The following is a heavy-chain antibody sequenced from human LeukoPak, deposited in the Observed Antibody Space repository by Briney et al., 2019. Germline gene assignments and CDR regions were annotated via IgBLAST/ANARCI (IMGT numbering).Heavy chain of an antibody. J-gene: IGHJ2*01. CDR3: AREAVAGYWYFDL. D-gene: IGHD6-19*01. V-gene: IGHV3-74*01. CDR2: INSDGSST. CDR1: GFTFSGYC. Sequence: QPGGSLRLSXAASGFTFSGYCMHWVRQAPGKGLVWVSRINSDGSSTSYADSVKGRFTISRDNAKNTLYLQMNSLRAEDTAVYYCAREAVAGYWYFDLWGRGTLVTVSS.